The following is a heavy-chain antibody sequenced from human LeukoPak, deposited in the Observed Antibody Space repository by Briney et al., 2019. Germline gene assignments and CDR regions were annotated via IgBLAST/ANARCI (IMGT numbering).Heavy chain of an antibody. J-gene: IGHJ4*02. CDR1: GFTFSSYG. D-gene: IGHD6-13*01. CDR2: ISGTGGTT. Sequence: GGSLRLSCGASGFTFSSYGMSWVRQAPGKGLEWVSAISGTGGTTYYADSVKGRFTISRDNSKNTLYLQMNSLRAEDTAVYYCAKGNRPVIAAAALFDYWGQGTLVTVSS. CDR3: AKGNRPVIAAAALFDY. V-gene: IGHV3-23*01.